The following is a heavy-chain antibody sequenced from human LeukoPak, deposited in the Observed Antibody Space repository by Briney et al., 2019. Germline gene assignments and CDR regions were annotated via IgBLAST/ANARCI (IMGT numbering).Heavy chain of an antibody. V-gene: IGHV4-30-4*01. CDR2: IYYSGST. CDR1: GGSISSGDYY. CDR3: ARGSILLRGVIVEGGFDY. Sequence: PSETLSLTCTVSGGSISSGDYYWSWIRQPPGKGLEWIGYIYYSGSTYYNPSLKSRVTISVDTSKNQFSLQLNSVTPEDTAVYYCARGSILLRGVIVEGGFDYWGQGTLVTVSS. J-gene: IGHJ4*02. D-gene: IGHD3-10*01.